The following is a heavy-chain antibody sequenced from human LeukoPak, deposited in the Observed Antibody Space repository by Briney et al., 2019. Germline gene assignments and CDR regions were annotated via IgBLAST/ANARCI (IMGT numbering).Heavy chain of an antibody. CDR3: ARDLAARSEGGDY. Sequence: GGSLRLSCAASGFTFSSYAMSWVRQAPGKGLEWVAVIWYDGSNKYYADSVKGRFTISRDNSKNTLYLQMNSLRAEDTAVYYCARDLAARSEGGDYWGQGTLVAVSS. D-gene: IGHD6-13*01. CDR2: IWYDGSNK. V-gene: IGHV3-33*08. CDR1: GFTFSSYA. J-gene: IGHJ4*02.